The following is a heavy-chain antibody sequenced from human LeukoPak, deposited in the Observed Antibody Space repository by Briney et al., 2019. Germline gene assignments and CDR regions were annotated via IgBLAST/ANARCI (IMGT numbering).Heavy chain of an antibody. D-gene: IGHD3-22*01. CDR2: INAGNGNT. CDR1: GYTFTSYA. Sequence: EASVKVSCKASGYTFTSYAMHWVRQAPGQRLEWMGWINAGNGNTKYSQKFQGRVTITRDTSASTAYMELSSLRSEDTAVYYCASGYYDSSGYYPHFDYWGQGTLVTVSS. J-gene: IGHJ4*02. CDR3: ASGYYDSSGYYPHFDY. V-gene: IGHV1-3*01.